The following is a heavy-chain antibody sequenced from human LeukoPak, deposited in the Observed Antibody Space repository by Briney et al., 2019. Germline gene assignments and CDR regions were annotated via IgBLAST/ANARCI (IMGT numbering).Heavy chain of an antibody. CDR2: IYYSGST. Sequence: PSETLSLTCTVSGGSIRSSSYYWGWIRQPPGKGLEWIGYIYYSGSTYYNPSLKSRVTISVDTSKNQFSLKLSSVTAADTAVYYCARQWTRTTVTTNWGQGTLVTVSS. V-gene: IGHV4-30-4*08. D-gene: IGHD4-11*01. CDR3: ARQWTRTTVTTN. CDR1: GGSIRSSSYY. J-gene: IGHJ4*02.